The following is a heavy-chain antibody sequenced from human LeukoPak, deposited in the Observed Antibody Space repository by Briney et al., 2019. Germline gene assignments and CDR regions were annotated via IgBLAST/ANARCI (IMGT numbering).Heavy chain of an antibody. CDR3: VSWVVKYYETSDYSLAPSNS. CDR1: GFTFSNYW. V-gene: IGHV3-7*01. J-gene: IGHJ5*02. D-gene: IGHD3-22*01. Sequence: GGSPRLSCAASGFTFSNYWMSWIRQAPGKGLEWASHINEDGSDKYYVESVKGRFTISRDNAKNSLYLQMNSLRVEDTAVYCCVSWVVKYYETSDYSLAPSNSSGQGTLVTVSS. CDR2: INEDGSDK.